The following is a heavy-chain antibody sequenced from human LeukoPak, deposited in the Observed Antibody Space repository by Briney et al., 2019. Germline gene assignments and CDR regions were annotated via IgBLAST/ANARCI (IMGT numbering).Heavy chain of an antibody. CDR1: GYSISSGYY. CDR2: IYHSGST. Sequence: SETLSLTCTVSGYSISSGYYWGWIRQPPGKGLEWIGSIYHSGSTYYNPSLKSRVTISVGTSKNQFSLKLSSVTAADTAVYYCARAPYYDILTGPRLKGNRYFDYWGQGTLVTVSS. J-gene: IGHJ4*02. CDR3: ARAPYYDILTGPRLKGNRYFDY. V-gene: IGHV4-38-2*02. D-gene: IGHD3-9*01.